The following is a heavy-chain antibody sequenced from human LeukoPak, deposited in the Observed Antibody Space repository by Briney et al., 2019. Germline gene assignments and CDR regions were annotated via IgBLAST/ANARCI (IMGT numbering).Heavy chain of an antibody. V-gene: IGHV5-51*01. D-gene: IGHD3-16*02. Sequence: GESLKISCKGSGYSFTSYWIGWVRQMPGKGLEWMGIIYPGDSDTRYSPSFQGQVTISADKSISTAYLQWSSLKASDTAMYYCARVYDYVWGRYRPRYYFDYWGQGTLVTVSS. CDR3: ARVYDYVWGRYRPRYYFDY. CDR1: GYSFTSYW. CDR2: IYPGDSDT. J-gene: IGHJ4*02.